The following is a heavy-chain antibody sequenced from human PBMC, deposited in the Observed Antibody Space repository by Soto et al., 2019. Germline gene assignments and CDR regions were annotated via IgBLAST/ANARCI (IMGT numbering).Heavy chain of an antibody. Sequence: QVQLVESGGGVVQPGRSLTLSCVASGFTFTSYGIHWVRQAPGKGLEWVAVIWYDGSNKYYGDSVKGRFSISRDNSKNTVFLQMNSLRAEDTAVYYCARVRRFLEWLDYWGQGTLVSVSS. V-gene: IGHV3-33*01. D-gene: IGHD3-3*01. CDR1: GFTFTSYG. J-gene: IGHJ4*02. CDR3: ARVRRFLEWLDY. CDR2: IWYDGSNK.